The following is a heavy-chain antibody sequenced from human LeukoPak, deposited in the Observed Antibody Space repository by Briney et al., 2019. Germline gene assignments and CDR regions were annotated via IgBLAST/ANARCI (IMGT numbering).Heavy chain of an antibody. D-gene: IGHD2-8*02. V-gene: IGHV3-23*01. CDR1: GFNFSPYG. CDR3: AKLGLYFYFDS. Sequence: PGGSLRLSCAASGFNFSPYGMSWIRQAPGKGLEWVAGISGSGSDTYYADSVKGRFTISRDNFKNTVDLQMNSLRADDTAVYYCAKLGLYFYFDSWGRGTLVTVSS. CDR2: ISGSGSDT. J-gene: IGHJ2*01.